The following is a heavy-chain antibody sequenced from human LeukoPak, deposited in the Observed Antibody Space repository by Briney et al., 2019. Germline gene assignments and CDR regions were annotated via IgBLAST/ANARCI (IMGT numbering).Heavy chain of an antibody. CDR3: ARALWFGGSGAFDI. CDR2: INPNSGGT. CDR1: GYTFTGYY. J-gene: IGHJ3*02. D-gene: IGHD3-10*01. Sequence: GASVEVSCKASGYTFTGYYMHWVRQAPGQGLEWMGWINPNSGGTNYAQKFQGRVTMTRDTSISTAYMELSRLRSDDTAVYYCARALWFGGSGAFDIWGQGTMVTVSS. V-gene: IGHV1-2*02.